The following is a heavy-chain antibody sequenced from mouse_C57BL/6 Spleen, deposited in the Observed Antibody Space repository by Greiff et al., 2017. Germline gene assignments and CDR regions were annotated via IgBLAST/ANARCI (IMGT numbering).Heavy chain of an antibody. J-gene: IGHJ3*01. CDR3: ARGSYYSFAY. Sequence: EVKLVQSGGGLVKPGGSLKLSCAASGFTFSDYGMHWVRQAPEQGLEWVAYISSGSSTIYYADTVKGRFTISRDNAKNTLFLQMTSLRSEDTAMYYCARGSYYSFAYWGQGTLVTVSA. V-gene: IGHV5-17*01. CDR1: GFTFSDYG. CDR2: ISSGSSTI. D-gene: IGHD1-1*01.